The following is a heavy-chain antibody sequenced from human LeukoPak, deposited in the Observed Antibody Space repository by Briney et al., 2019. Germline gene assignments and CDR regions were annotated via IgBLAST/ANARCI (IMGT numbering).Heavy chain of an antibody. D-gene: IGHD3-9*01. CDR1: GGSISSTSYY. CDR3: ARGRGDILTGYPWPPGGY. J-gene: IGHJ4*02. V-gene: IGHV4-39*07. Sequence: PSETLSLTCTISGGSISSTSYYWGWIRQPPGKGLEWIGTIHYSGSTYYNPSLKSRVTIPVDTSKNQFSLKLSSVTAADTAVYYCARGRGDILTGYPWPPGGYWGQGTLVTVSS. CDR2: IHYSGST.